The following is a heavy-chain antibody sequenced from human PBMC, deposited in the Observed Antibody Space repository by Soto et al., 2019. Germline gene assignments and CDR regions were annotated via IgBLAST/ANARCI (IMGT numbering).Heavy chain of an antibody. CDR1: GGSISSYY. J-gene: IGHJ5*02. D-gene: IGHD4-17*01. V-gene: IGHV4-59*01. CDR3: AKKLSHGDYDWFDP. CDR2: IYYSGST. Sequence: SETLSLTCTVSGGSISSYYWSWIRQPPGKGLEWIGYIYYSGSTNYNPSLKSRVTISVDASKNQFSLKLTSVTAADTAVYYCAKKLSHGDYDWFDPWGQGTLVTVSS.